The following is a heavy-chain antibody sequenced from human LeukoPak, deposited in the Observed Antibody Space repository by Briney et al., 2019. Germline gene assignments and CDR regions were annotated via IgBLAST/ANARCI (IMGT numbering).Heavy chain of an antibody. D-gene: IGHD6-13*01. CDR3: AETVREYSSSWYELPEYFQH. V-gene: IGHV3-30*03. Sequence: PGGSLRLSCAVSGFTFSAYGMHWVRQAPGKGLEWIAFISYDGGNKDYADSVKGRFTISRDNSKNTLYLQMNSLRAEDTAVYYCAETVREYSSSWYELPEYFQHWGQGTLVTVSS. J-gene: IGHJ1*01. CDR2: ISYDGGNK. CDR1: GFTFSAYG.